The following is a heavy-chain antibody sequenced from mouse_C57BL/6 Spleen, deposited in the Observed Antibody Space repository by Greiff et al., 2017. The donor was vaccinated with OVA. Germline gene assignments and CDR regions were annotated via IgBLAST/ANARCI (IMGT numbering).Heavy chain of an antibody. CDR1: GYSITSGYY. D-gene: IGHD2-4*01. V-gene: IGHV3-6*01. J-gene: IGHJ4*01. Sequence: EVQLVESGPGLVKPSQSLSLTCSVTGYSITSGYYWNWIRQFPGNKLEWMGYISYDGSNNYNPSLKNRISITRDTSKNQFFLKLNSVTTEDTATYYCAQSVYYDYVYAMDYWGQGTSVTVSS. CDR2: ISYDGSN. CDR3: AQSVYYDYVYAMDY.